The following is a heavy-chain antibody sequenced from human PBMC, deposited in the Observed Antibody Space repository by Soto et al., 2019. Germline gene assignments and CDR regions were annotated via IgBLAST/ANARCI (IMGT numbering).Heavy chain of an antibody. J-gene: IGHJ5*02. CDR2: VSQSGST. CDR3: ARGATYYDFWSGQTNNYIVP. V-gene: IGHV4-34*01. D-gene: IGHD3-3*01. Sequence: PSETLSLTCAVHDGSLSGYYWSWIRQSPGKGLEWIGEVSQSGSTNYNPSLMSRVTISIDMSKDQFFLKLSSVTAADTAVYFCARGATYYDFWSGQTNNYIVPWGQGTRVTVSS. CDR1: DGSLSGYY.